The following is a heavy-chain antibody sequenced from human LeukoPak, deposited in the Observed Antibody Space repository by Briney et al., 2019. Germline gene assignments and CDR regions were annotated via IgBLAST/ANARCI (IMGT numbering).Heavy chain of an antibody. D-gene: IGHD3-10*01. CDR2: IDNYGRTT. CDR3: ARDVGGAGSF. V-gene: IGHV3-74*01. CDR1: GYSFGSYW. Sequence: PGGSLRLSCAASGYSFGSYWMHWVRQVPGKGLVWVSRIDNYGRTTDYADSVKGRFTISRDNVQNTLYLQMNSLNAEDTAVYYCARDVGGAGSFWGQGTLVTVSS. J-gene: IGHJ4*02.